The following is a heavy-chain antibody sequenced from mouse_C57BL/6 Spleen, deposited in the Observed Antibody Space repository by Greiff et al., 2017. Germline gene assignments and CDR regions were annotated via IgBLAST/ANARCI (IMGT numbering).Heavy chain of an antibody. V-gene: IGHV14-4*01. J-gene: IGHJ2*01. Sequence: EVQLQQSGAELVRPGASVKLSCTASGFNIKDDYMPWVKQRPEQGLEWIGWIDPENGDTEYASKFQGKATITADTSSNTAYLQLSSLTSEYTAVYDCTTRGDYDPYYFDYWGQGTTLTVSS. CDR3: TTRGDYDPYYFDY. D-gene: IGHD2-4*01. CDR1: GFNIKDDY. CDR2: IDPENGDT.